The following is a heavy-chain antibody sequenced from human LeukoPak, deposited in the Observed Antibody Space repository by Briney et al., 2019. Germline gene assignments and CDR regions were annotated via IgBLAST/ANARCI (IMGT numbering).Heavy chain of an antibody. D-gene: IGHD5-12*01. V-gene: IGHV3-20*04. CDR3: ARAATYSGYHFDY. CDR1: GFIFDDYG. CDR2: INWSGGST. J-gene: IGHJ4*02. Sequence: PGGSLRLSCAASGFIFDDYGMSWVRQAPGKGLEWVSSINWSGGSTGYADSVKGRLTISRDKAKNSLYLQMSSLRAEDTALYYCARAATYSGYHFDYWGQGTLVTVSS.